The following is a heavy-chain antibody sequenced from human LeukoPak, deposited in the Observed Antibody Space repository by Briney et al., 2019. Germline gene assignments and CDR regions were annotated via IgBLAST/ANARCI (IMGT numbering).Heavy chain of an antibody. J-gene: IGHJ6*02. CDR2: ISGSGGST. CDR1: GFTFSSYA. D-gene: IGHD3-22*01. CDR3: AKEYDSSGPFPGAYGMDV. V-gene: IGHV3-23*01. Sequence: GGSLRLSCAASGFTFSSYAMSWVRRAPGKGLEWVSAISGSGGSTYYADSVKGRFTISRDNSKNTLYLQMNSLRAEDTAVYYCAKEYDSSGPFPGAYGMDVWGQGTTVTVSS.